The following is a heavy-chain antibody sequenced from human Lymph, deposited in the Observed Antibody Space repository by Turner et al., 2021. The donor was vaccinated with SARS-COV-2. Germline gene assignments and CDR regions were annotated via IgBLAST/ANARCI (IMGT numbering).Heavy chain of an antibody. J-gene: IGHJ4*02. V-gene: IGHV3-23*01. Sequence: EVQLLESGGGLVQPGGSLSLSCAAAGFTFSSYAMSWVGQAPGKGLGWVSAISGSGGSTYYADSVKGRFTISRDNSKNTMYLQMNSLRAEDTAVYYCVKGSQGGWLFTYYFDFWGQGTLVTVSS. CDR2: ISGSGGST. CDR1: GFTFSSYA. CDR3: VKGSQGGWLFTYYFDF. D-gene: IGHD3-22*01.